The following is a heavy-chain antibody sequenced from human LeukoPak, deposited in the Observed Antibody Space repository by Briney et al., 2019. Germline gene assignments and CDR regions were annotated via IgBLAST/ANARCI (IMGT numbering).Heavy chain of an antibody. CDR2: IYTSGST. J-gene: IGHJ6*03. Sequence: PSETLSLTCTVSGGSISSGSYYWSWIRQPAGKGLEWIGRIYTSGSTNYNPSLKSRVTMSVDTSKNQFSLKLSSVTAADTAVYYCARKDRYYYYMDVWGKGTTVTVSS. CDR1: GGSISSGSYY. CDR3: ARKDRYYYYMDV. V-gene: IGHV4-61*02.